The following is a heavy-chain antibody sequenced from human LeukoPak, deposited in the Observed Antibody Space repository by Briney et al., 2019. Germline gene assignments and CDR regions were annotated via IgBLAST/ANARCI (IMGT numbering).Heavy chain of an antibody. J-gene: IGHJ5*02. CDR1: GGSMSTYY. CDR2: IYDNGYT. Sequence: SETLSLTCTVSGGSMSTYYWSWIRQPPGKGLEWIGYIYDNGYTHYNPSLKSRVSISLDTSKSQFSLNLSSVTAADTAVYYCARRAFGGVIAANWFDPWGQGTLVTVSS. V-gene: IGHV4-59*08. CDR3: ARRAFGGVIAANWFDP. D-gene: IGHD3-16*02.